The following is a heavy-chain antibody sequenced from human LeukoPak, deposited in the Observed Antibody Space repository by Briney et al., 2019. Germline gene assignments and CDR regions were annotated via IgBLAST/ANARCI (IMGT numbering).Heavy chain of an antibody. CDR2: ISYDGSNK. J-gene: IGHJ5*02. D-gene: IGHD3-10*01. CDR3: AKGYYYGSGSYYPPFDP. V-gene: IGHV3-30*18. CDR1: GFTFSSYG. Sequence: PGGSLRLSCAASGFTFSSYGMHWVRQAPGKGLEWVAVISYDGSNKYYADSVKGRFTIYRDNSKNTLYLQMNSLRAEDTAVYYCAKGYYYGSGSYYPPFDPWGQGTLVTVSS.